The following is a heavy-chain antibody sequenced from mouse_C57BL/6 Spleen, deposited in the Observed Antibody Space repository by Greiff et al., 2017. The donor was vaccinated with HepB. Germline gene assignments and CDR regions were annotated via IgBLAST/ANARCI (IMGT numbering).Heavy chain of an antibody. CDR1: GFTFSSYG. D-gene: IGHD1-1*01. CDR2: ISSGGSYT. J-gene: IGHJ2*01. CDR3: AVTTVVAPFDY. Sequence: EVHLVESGGDLVKPGGSLKLSCAASGFTFSSYGMSWVRQTPDKRLEWVATISSGGSYTYYPDSVKGRFTISRDNAKNTLYLQMSSLKSEDTAMYYCAVTTVVAPFDYWGQGTTLTVSS. V-gene: IGHV5-6*01.